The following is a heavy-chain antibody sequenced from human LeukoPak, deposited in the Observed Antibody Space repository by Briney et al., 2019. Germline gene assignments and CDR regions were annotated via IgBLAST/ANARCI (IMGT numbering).Heavy chain of an antibody. V-gene: IGHV1-69*04. CDR2: IIPILSIA. CDR3: ARDPYYDILTGYYKADAFDI. D-gene: IGHD3-9*01. J-gene: IGHJ3*02. CDR1: GGTFSSYA. Sequence: SVKVSCKASGGTFSSYAISWVRQAPGQGLEWMGRIIPILSIANYAQKFQGRVTITADKSTSTAYMELSSLRSEDTAVYYCARDPYYDILTGYYKADAFDIWGQGTMVTVSS.